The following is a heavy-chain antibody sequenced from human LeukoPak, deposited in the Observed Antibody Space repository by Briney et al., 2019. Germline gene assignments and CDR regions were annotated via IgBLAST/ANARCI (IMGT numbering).Heavy chain of an antibody. CDR1: GGSISSYY. J-gene: IGHJ4*02. CDR3: ARDQGVRPLYYFDY. D-gene: IGHD3-10*01. Sequence: SETLSLTCTVSGGSISSYYWSWIRQPAGKGLEWIGRIYTSGSTNYNPSLKSRVTMSVDTSKNQFSLKLSSVTAADTAVYYCARDQGVRPLYYFDYWGRGALVTVSS. CDR2: IYTSGST. V-gene: IGHV4-4*07.